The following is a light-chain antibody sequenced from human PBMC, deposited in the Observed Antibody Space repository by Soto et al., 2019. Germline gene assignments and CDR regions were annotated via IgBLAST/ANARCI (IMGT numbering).Light chain of an antibody. V-gene: IGLV1-40*01. CDR1: GSKFGSGYD. CDR3: QSYDDTLSGSV. CDR2: ANN. J-gene: IGLJ1*01. Sequence: QSALTQPPSGSGAPGERGTISCTGSGSKFGSGYDVHWYQELPGTAPKLLIYANNNRPSGVPDRFSGSKSGTSASLTITALQAEDEADYYCQSYDDTLSGSVFGTGTKVTVL.